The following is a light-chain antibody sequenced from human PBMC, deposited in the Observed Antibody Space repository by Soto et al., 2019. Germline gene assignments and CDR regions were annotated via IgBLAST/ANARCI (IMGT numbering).Light chain of an antibody. CDR2: GAS. CDR1: QSVSSNN. CDR3: QQYGRSPFT. Sequence: EIVLTQSPGTLSLSPGERATLSCRASQSVSSNNLAWYQHRPGQAPRVVIYGASTRATGIPDRFSGSGSGTDFTLTISRLEPEDFAVYYCQQYGRSPFTFGPGTKVDIK. V-gene: IGKV3-20*01. J-gene: IGKJ3*01.